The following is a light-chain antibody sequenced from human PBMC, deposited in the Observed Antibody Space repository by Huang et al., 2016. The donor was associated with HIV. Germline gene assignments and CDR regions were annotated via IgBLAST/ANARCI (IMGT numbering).Light chain of an antibody. V-gene: IGKV1D-8*01. CDR3: QQYYTFPWT. Sequence: VIWMTQSPSLLSASKGDKVTINCRVSQGIDSYLSWYQKKPGKAPELLISAASTLQGGVPSRFNGSGSGTDFTLTISRLQSEGFANYYCQQYYTFPWTFGQGTKVDVK. J-gene: IGKJ1*01. CDR2: AAS. CDR1: QGIDSY.